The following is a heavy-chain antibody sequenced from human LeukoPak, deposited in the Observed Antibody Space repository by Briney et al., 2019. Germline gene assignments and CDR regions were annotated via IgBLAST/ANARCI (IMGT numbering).Heavy chain of an antibody. CDR2: ISWNSGSI. Sequence: PGGSLRLSCAASRFTFDDYAMHWVRQAPGKGLEWVSGISWNSGSIGYADSVKGRFTISRDNAKNSLYLQMNSLRAEDTALYYCAKDWARYGDPQWTAFDYWGQGTLVTVSS. CDR1: RFTFDDYA. J-gene: IGHJ4*02. CDR3: AKDWARYGDPQWTAFDY. D-gene: IGHD4-17*01. V-gene: IGHV3-9*01.